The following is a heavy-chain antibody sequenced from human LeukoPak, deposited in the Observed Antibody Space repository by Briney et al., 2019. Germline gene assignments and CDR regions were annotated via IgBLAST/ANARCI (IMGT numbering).Heavy chain of an antibody. CDR3: ARDEAWYNWNYAVDYYYYYMDV. Sequence: GGSLRLSCAASGFTFSSYGMHCVRQAPGKGLEWVANIKQDGSEKCYVDSVKGRFTISRDNAKNSLYLQMNSLRAEDTAVYYCARDEAWYNWNYAVDYYYYYMDVWGKGTTVTVSS. J-gene: IGHJ6*03. V-gene: IGHV3-7*01. CDR2: IKQDGSEK. CDR1: GFTFSSYG. D-gene: IGHD1-7*01.